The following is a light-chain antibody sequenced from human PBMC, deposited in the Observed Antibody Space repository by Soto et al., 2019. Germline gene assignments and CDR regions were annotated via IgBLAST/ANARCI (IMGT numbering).Light chain of an antibody. J-gene: IGLJ1*01. CDR2: EVS. CDR3: SSYTTTDTYV. Sequence: QSALTQPASVSGSPGQSITISCPGTSSNVGAYNYVSWSQQHPGKAPKLIIYEVSNRPSGVSNRFSGSKSGNTASLTISGLQAEDEADYYCSSYTTTDTYVFGTGTKVTVL. CDR1: SSNVGAYNY. V-gene: IGLV2-14*01.